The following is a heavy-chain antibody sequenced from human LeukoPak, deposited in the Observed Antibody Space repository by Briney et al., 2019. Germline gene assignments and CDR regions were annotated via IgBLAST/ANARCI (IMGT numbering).Heavy chain of an antibody. CDR3: AKDPKESVWEPADNSSPFDY. V-gene: IGHV3-23*01. J-gene: IGHJ4*02. CDR2: ISGSGGST. CDR1: GFTFSSYA. D-gene: IGHD1-26*01. Sequence: GGSLRLSCAASGFTFSSYAMSWVRQAPGKGLEWVSAISGSGGSTYYADSVKGRFTISRGNSKNTLYLQMNSLRAEDTAVYYCAKDPKESVWEPADNSSPFDYWGQGTLVTVSS.